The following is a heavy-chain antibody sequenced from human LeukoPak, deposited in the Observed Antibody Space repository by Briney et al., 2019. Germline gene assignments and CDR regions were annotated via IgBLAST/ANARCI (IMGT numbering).Heavy chain of an antibody. J-gene: IGHJ5*01. Sequence: SETLSLTCTVSGDSISPYYWSWIRQPPGKGLEWIGYISYSGTTIYNPSLKSRAIISLETSKSQFFLNLSPVTAADTAIYYCARQSGHHYDSNKYWFNWFDSWGQGTLVTVSS. CDR3: ARQSGHHYDSNKYWFNWFDS. V-gene: IGHV4-59*08. CDR1: GDSISPYY. CDR2: ISYSGTT. D-gene: IGHD3-22*01.